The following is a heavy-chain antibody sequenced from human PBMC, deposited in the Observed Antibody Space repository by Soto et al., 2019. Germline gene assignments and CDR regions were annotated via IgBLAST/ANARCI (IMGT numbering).Heavy chain of an antibody. CDR2: TYGTGTT. D-gene: IGHD1-26*01. V-gene: IGHV4-59*01. CDR3: AGFSSGTYLFGL. J-gene: IGHJ4*02. CDR1: DGSISSYY. Sequence: SETLSLTCTVSDGSISSYYWSWIRQPPGKGLEWIGYTYGTGTTNYAPSLKDRVTMSLHTSKNQFSLTLSSVTAADTAMYYCAGFSSGTYLFGLWGPGTLVTVSS.